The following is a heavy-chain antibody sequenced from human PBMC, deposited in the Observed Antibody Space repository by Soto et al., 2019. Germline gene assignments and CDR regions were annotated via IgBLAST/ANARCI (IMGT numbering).Heavy chain of an antibody. CDR1: GGTFGGYA. V-gene: IGHV1-69*13. Sequence: ASVKVSCKASGGTFGGYAISWVRQAPGQGLEWMGGIIPIFGTANYAQKFQGRVTITADESTSTAYMELSSLRSEDTAVYYCAREKYCSSTSCYPYYYDSSGYPLAFDIWGQGTMVTVSS. J-gene: IGHJ3*02. CDR3: AREKYCSSTSCYPYYYDSSGYPLAFDI. D-gene: IGHD2-2*01. CDR2: IIPIFGTA.